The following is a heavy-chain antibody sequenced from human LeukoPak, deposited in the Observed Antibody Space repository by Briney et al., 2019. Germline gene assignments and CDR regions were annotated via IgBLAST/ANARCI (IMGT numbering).Heavy chain of an antibody. V-gene: IGHV4-4*07. D-gene: IGHD3-10*01. Sequence: SETLSLTCTVSGDSISGYFWTWIRQPAGKGLEWIGHIYTSGSSNYNPSLQSRVTMSVDTSKNQFSLKVTSVTAADTAVYYCARDSRDVRGLPGYWGQGTLVTVSS. J-gene: IGHJ4*02. CDR2: IYTSGSS. CDR3: ARDSRDVRGLPGY. CDR1: GDSISGYF.